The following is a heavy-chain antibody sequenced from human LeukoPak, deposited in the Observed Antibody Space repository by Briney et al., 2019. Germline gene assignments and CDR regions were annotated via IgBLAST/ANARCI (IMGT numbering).Heavy chain of an antibody. Sequence: GGSLRLSCAASGFTFSSYGMHWVRQAPGKGLEWVAVIWYDGSNKYHADSVKGRFTISRDNSKNTLYLQMNSLRAEDTAVYYCAKSPRHTGELSYWGQGTLVTVSS. CDR2: IWYDGSNK. J-gene: IGHJ4*02. CDR1: GFTFSSYG. V-gene: IGHV3-33*06. CDR3: AKSPRHTGELSY. D-gene: IGHD1-26*01.